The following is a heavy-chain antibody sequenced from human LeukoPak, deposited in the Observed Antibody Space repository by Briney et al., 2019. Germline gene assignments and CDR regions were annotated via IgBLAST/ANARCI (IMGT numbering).Heavy chain of an antibody. CDR2: SNGSGGST. CDR1: GFTFSSYA. CDR3: AKDSYSSSSGYYYYGMDV. V-gene: IGHV3-23*01. D-gene: IGHD6-6*01. Sequence: GASLSLSCAASGFTFSSYAMSWVRQAPAKGMDRVSASNGSGGSTYYANSVKSRFTISRDNSKNTLYLQMNSLRAEDTAVYYCAKDSYSSSSGYYYYGMDVWGQGTTVTVSS. J-gene: IGHJ6*02.